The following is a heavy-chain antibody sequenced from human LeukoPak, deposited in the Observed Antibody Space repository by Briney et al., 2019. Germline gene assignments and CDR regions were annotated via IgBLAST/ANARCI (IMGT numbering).Heavy chain of an antibody. CDR1: GGSISSYY. Sequence: SETLSLTCTVSGGSISSYYWSWIRQPPGKGLEWLGYIYYSGSTNYNPSLKSRVTISVDTSKNQFSLKLSSVTAADTAVYYCARDKGYGSGSYEDYWGQGTLVTVSS. V-gene: IGHV4-59*12. D-gene: IGHD3-10*01. CDR2: IYYSGST. CDR3: ARDKGYGSGSYEDY. J-gene: IGHJ4*02.